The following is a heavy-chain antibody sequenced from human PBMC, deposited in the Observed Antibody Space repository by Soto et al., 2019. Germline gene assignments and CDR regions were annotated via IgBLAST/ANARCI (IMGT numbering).Heavy chain of an antibody. CDR2: INPSGGST. J-gene: IGHJ6*02. CDR3: ARALGDIVAPDYGMDV. V-gene: IGHV1-46*01. Sequence: GASVKVSCKASGYTFTSYYMHWVRQAPGQGLEWMGIINPSGGSTSYAQKFQGRVTMTRDTSTSTVYMELSSLRSEDTAVYYCARALGDIVAPDYGMDVWGQGTTVTVSS. CDR1: GYTFTSYY. D-gene: IGHD5-12*01.